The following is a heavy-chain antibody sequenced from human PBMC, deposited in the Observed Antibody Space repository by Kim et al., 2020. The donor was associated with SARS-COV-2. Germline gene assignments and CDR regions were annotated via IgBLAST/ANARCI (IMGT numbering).Heavy chain of an antibody. Sequence: SETLSLTCTVSGGSISSGGYYWSWIRQHPGKGLEWIGYIYYSRSTYYNPSLKSRVTISVDTSKNQFSLKLSSVTAADTAVYYCARRVAYCGGDCYGLFDYWGQGTLVTVSS. CDR2: IYYSRST. J-gene: IGHJ4*02. CDR3: ARRVAYCGGDCYGLFDY. V-gene: IGHV4-31*03. CDR1: GGSISSGGYY. D-gene: IGHD2-21*02.